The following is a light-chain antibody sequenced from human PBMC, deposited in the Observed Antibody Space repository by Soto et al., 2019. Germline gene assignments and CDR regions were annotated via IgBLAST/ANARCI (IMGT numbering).Light chain of an antibody. CDR3: SSYTSSSTPYVV. Sequence: QSALTQPASVSGSPGQSITISCTGTSSDVGGYNYVSWYQQHPGKAPKLMIYEVSNRPSGVSNRFSGSKSGNTASPTISGLQAEDEADYYCSSYTSSSTPYVVFGGGTKVTVL. J-gene: IGLJ2*01. CDR1: SSDVGGYNY. CDR2: EVS. V-gene: IGLV2-14*01.